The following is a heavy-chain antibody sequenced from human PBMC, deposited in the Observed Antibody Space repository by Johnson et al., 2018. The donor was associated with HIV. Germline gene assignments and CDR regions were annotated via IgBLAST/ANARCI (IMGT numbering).Heavy chain of an antibody. V-gene: IGHV3-66*03. CDR1: GFTVSSNY. J-gene: IGHJ3*01. Sequence: VQLVESGGGLIQPGGSLRLSCAASGFTVSSNYMSWVRQAPGKGLEWVSVIYRGGSTYYADSVRGRFTVSRDNSKNTLSLQMNSLTTEDTAIYYCVRGSLTDDSFADWGQGTMVLVSS. CDR2: IYRGGST. CDR3: VRGSLTDDSFAD. D-gene: IGHD2-8*01.